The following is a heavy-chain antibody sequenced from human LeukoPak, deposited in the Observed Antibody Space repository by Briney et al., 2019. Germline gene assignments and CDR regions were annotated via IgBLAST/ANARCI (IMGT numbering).Heavy chain of an antibody. J-gene: IGHJ4*02. CDR3: ARKQGGTMYDV. CDR1: GGSFSSSNYY. D-gene: IGHD1-7*01. V-gene: IGHV4-39*07. CDR2: FYSGGSA. Sequence: SETLSLTCIVPGGSFSSSNYYWAWIRQPPGKGLEWIGTFYSGGSAYYNPSLTSRVSISKDTSDNQFSLRLYSVTAADTAVYYCARKQGGTMYDVWGQGTQVTVSS.